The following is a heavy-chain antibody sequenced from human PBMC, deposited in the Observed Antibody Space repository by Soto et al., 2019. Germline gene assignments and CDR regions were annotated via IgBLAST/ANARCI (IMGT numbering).Heavy chain of an antibody. CDR2: ISAYNGNT. V-gene: IGHV1-18*01. J-gene: IGHJ4*02. CDR3: ASEPNYFDY. CDR1: GYTFTSYG. Sequence: QVQLVQSGAEVKKPGASVKVSCKASGYTFTSYGISWVRQAPGQGLEWMGWISAYNGNTKDAQKLQGRVTMTTDTSTGTADMELRSLRSDDTAVYYCASEPNYFDYWGQGTLVTVSS.